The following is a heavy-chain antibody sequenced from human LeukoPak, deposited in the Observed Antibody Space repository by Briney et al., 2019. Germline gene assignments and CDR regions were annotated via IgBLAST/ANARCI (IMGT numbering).Heavy chain of an antibody. V-gene: IGHV1-2*02. J-gene: IGHJ4*02. CDR3: ARDYCSGDSCYFDY. CDR1: GYTFTGYY. CDR2: INPNSGGT. D-gene: IGHD2-15*01. Sequence: ASVKVSCKASGYTFTGYYMHWVRQAPGQGLEWMGWINPNSGGTNYAQKFQGRVTMTRDTSISTAYMELSRLRSDDTAVYYCARDYCSGDSCYFDYWGQGTLVTVSS.